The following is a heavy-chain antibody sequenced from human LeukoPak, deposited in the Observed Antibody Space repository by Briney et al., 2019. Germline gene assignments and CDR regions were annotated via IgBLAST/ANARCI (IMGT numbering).Heavy chain of an antibody. D-gene: IGHD6-19*01. CDR1: GFTFSNYN. Sequence: GSLRLSCAASGFTFSNYNMTWVRQAPGKGLEWIGEINHSGSTNYNPSLKSRVTISVDTSKNQFSLKLSSVTAADTAVYYCARGVAVAGNRAVYFDYWGQGTLVTVSS. V-gene: IGHV4-34*01. CDR3: ARGVAVAGNRAVYFDY. CDR2: INHSGST. J-gene: IGHJ4*02.